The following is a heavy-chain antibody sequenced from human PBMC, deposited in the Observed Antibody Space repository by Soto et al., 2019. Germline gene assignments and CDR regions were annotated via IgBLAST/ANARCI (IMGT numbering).Heavy chain of an antibody. D-gene: IGHD3-16*01. Sequence: EVQLVESGGGLVEPGGALRLSCAASGFSFTYAWLNWVRQAPGQGLEWVGRIKSMPDGGTTDYAAPVKGRFTISRDDLGNTVYLQMNILKTEDTAVYYCAADLPDWGAYAFDYWGQGTLVTVSP. J-gene: IGHJ4*02. CDR2: IKSMPDGGTT. V-gene: IGHV3-15*07. CDR1: GFSFTYAW. CDR3: AADLPDWGAYAFDY.